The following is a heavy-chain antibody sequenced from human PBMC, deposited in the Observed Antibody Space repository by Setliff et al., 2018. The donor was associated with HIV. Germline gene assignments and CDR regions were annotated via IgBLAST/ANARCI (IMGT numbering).Heavy chain of an antibody. CDR1: GGALSTYA. Sequence: RASVKVSCKASGGALSTYAINWVRQAPGQGLEWVGGIIPVFGTANYAQKLEGRVTITADESTSTAYMELSGLRSEDTAVYYCARGEKRFLEWLPLDYYYYYYMDVWGKGITVTVSS. V-gene: IGHV1-69*13. CDR2: IIPVFGTA. J-gene: IGHJ6*03. D-gene: IGHD3-3*01. CDR3: ARGEKRFLEWLPLDYYYYYYMDV.